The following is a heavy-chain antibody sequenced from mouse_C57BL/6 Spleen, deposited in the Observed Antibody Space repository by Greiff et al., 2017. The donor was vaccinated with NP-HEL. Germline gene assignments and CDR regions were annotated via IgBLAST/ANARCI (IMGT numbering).Heavy chain of an antibody. CDR1: GYTFTSYW. Sequence: QVQLKESGAELVKPGASVKMSCKASGYTFTSYWITWVKQRPGQGLEWIGDIYPGSGSTNYNEKFKSKATLTVDTSSSTAYMQLSSLTSEDSAVYYCARGDYGSSLFAYWGQGTLVTVSA. V-gene: IGHV1-55*01. CDR2: IYPGSGST. J-gene: IGHJ3*01. D-gene: IGHD1-1*01. CDR3: ARGDYGSSLFAY.